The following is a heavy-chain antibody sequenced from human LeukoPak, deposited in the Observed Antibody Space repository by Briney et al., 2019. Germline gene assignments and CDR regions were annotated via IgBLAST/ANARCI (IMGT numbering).Heavy chain of an antibody. Sequence: GGSLRLSCAASGFTFDDYAMHWVRQAPGKGLEWVSGISWNSGSIGYADSVKGRFTISRDNAKNSLYLQMNSLRAEDMALYYCAKGYSSSSLGYYYMDVWGKGTMVTVSS. V-gene: IGHV3-9*03. J-gene: IGHJ6*03. CDR2: ISWNSGSI. CDR1: GFTFDDYA. D-gene: IGHD6-13*01. CDR3: AKGYSSSSLGYYYMDV.